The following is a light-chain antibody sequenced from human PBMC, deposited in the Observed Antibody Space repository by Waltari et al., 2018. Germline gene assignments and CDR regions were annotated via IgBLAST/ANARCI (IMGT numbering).Light chain of an antibody. V-gene: IGKV2-28*01. CDR3: MQALETIFT. J-gene: IGKJ3*01. CDR1: QSLLNSNGYTY. Sequence: DIVMTQSPLSLSVIPGEPASISCRSSQSLLNSNGYTYLDWYLQKPGQSPQLLIYLGSYRASGVPDRFSGSGSGTDFTLKISRVEAEDVGVYYCMQALETIFTFGPGTKVDSK. CDR2: LGS.